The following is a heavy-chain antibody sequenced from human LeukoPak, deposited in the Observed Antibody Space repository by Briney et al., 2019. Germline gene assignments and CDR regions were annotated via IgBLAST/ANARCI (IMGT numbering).Heavy chain of an antibody. CDR2: IWYDGSNK. CDR1: GFTFSSYA. D-gene: IGHD4-17*01. Sequence: GGSLRLSCAASGFTFSSYAMHWVRQAPGKGLEWVAVIWYDGSNKYYADSVKGRFTIPRDNSKNTLYLQMNSLRAEDTAVYYCARDIYFYGDYVIDYWGQGTLVTVSS. CDR3: ARDIYFYGDYVIDY. V-gene: IGHV3-33*08. J-gene: IGHJ4*02.